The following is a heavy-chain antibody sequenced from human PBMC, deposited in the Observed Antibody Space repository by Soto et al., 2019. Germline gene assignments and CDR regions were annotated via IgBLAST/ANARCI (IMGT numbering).Heavy chain of an antibody. CDR3: AKDGKAVAGTGRGYYYYGMDV. V-gene: IGHV3-23*01. CDR2: ISGSGGST. Sequence: GGSLRLSCAASGFTFSSYAMSWVRQAPGKGLEWVSAISGSGGSTYYADSVKGRFTISRDNSKNTLYLQMNSLRAEDTAVYYCAKDGKAVAGTGRGYYYYGMDVWGQGTTVTVSS. CDR1: GFTFSSYA. J-gene: IGHJ6*02. D-gene: IGHD6-19*01.